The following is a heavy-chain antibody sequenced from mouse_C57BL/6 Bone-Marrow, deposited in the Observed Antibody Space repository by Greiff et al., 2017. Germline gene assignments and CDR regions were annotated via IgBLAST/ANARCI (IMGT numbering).Heavy chain of an antibody. CDR2: ISNGGGST. Sequence: EVHLVESGGGLVQPGGSLKLSCAASGFTFSDYYMYWVRQTPEKRLEWVAYISNGGGSTYYPATVKGRFTISRDNAKNTLYLQMSRLKPEDTAMYYCARSYYSNYLDYWGQGTTLTVSS. J-gene: IGHJ2*01. CDR1: GFTFSDYY. V-gene: IGHV5-12*01. CDR3: ARSYYSNYLDY. D-gene: IGHD2-5*01.